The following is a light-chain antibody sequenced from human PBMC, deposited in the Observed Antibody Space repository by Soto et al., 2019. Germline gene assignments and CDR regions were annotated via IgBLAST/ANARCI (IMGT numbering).Light chain of an antibody. CDR2: GAS. CDR1: QSVSSN. Sequence: EIVMTQSPATLSVSPGERATLSCRASQSVSSNLAWYQQKPGQAPRLLISGASTRANGIEARFSGSGSGTEFTLTSRSLQSVDFAVYYCQQYNYWPYTFGQGTKLEIK. J-gene: IGKJ2*01. CDR3: QQYNYWPYT. V-gene: IGKV3-15*01.